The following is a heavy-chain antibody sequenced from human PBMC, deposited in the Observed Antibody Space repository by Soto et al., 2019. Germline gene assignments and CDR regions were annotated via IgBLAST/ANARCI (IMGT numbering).Heavy chain of an antibody. J-gene: IGHJ4*02. V-gene: IGHV4-59*01. CDR1: SAPITKYY. D-gene: IGHD7-27*01. CDR2: THHSGYT. Sequence: SETLSLTCTASSAPITKYYWGWIRQPPGRGLEWIGFTHHSGYTSYNPSLKSRVTMSVDPSRNQISLKLTTVTAADTAVYYCTRANWYSEYWGQGTLVTVSS. CDR3: TRANWYSEY.